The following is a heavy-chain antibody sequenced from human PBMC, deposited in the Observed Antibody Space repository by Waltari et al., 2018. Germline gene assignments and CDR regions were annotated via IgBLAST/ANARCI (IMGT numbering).Heavy chain of an antibody. Sequence: QVQLQESGPGLVKPSETLSLTCTVSGGSISRYYWSWIRQPAGKGLEWIGRIYTSGSTTYNPPLKSRVTMSVDTSKNQFSLKLSSVTAADTAVYYCARGGAAAGSSMYYFDYWGQGTLVTVSS. D-gene: IGHD6-13*01. CDR1: GGSISRYY. J-gene: IGHJ4*02. V-gene: IGHV4-4*07. CDR3: ARGGAAAGSSMYYFDY. CDR2: IYTSGST.